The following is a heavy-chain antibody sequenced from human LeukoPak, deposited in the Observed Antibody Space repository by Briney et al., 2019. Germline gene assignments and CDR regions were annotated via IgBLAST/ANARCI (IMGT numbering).Heavy chain of an antibody. J-gene: IGHJ2*01. CDR2: ISGSGGST. CDR3: ASPARYCSGGSCHFNGYFDL. CDR1: GFTFSSYA. V-gene: IGHV3-23*01. Sequence: GGSLRLSCAASGFTFSSYAMSWVRQAPGKGLEWVSAISGSGGSTYYADSVKGRFTISRDNSKNTLYLQMNSLRAEDTAVYYCASPARYCSGGSCHFNGYFDLWGRGTLVTVSS. D-gene: IGHD2-15*01.